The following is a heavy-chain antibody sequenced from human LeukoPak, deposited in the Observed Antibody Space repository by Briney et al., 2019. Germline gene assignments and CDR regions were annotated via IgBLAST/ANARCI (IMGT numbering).Heavy chain of an antibody. Sequence: EASVKVSCKASGGTFSSYAISWVRQAPGQGLEWMGGIIPIFGTANYAQKFQGRVTITADKPTSTAYMELSSLRSEDTAVYYCARRYCSGGSCYYFDYWGQGTLVTVSS. CDR2: IIPIFGTA. CDR1: GGTFSSYA. CDR3: ARRYCSGGSCYYFDY. J-gene: IGHJ4*02. V-gene: IGHV1-69*06. D-gene: IGHD2-15*01.